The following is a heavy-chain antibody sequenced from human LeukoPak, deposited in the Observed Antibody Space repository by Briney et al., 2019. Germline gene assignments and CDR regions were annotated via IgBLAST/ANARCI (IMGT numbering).Heavy chain of an antibody. CDR2: ISSSSSYI. CDR3: ARALSVRGVINQIDY. V-gene: IGHV3-21*01. CDR1: GFTFSSYS. J-gene: IGHJ4*02. D-gene: IGHD3-10*01. Sequence: GGSLRLSCAASGFTFSSYSMNWVRQAPGKGLEWVSSISSSSSYIYYADSVKGRFTISRDNAKNSLYLQMNSLRAEDTAVYYCARALSVRGVINQIDYWGQGTLVTVSS.